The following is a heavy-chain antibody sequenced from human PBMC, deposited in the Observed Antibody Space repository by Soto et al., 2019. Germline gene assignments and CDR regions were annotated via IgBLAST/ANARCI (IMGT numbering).Heavy chain of an antibody. CDR1: GGTFSSYA. CDR3: ARSNYGSEVPVAPYYGMDV. D-gene: IGHD3-10*01. J-gene: IGHJ6*02. V-gene: IGHV1-69*13. CDR2: IIPIFGTA. Sequence: SVKVSCKASGGTFSSYAISWVRQAPGQGLEWMGGIIPIFGTANYAQKFQGRVTITADESTSTAYMELSSLSSEDTAVYYCARSNYGSEVPVAPYYGMDVWGQGTTVTVSS.